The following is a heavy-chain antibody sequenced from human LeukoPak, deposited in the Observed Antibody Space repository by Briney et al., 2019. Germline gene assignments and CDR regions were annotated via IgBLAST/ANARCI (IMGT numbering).Heavy chain of an antibody. CDR1: GYTFTSYY. V-gene: IGHV1-46*01. CDR3: ARATAAAGTSWFDS. D-gene: IGHD6-13*01. CDR2: INPSGGIT. J-gene: IGHJ5*01. Sequence: PGASVKVSCKASGYTFTSYYMHWVRQAPGQGLEWMGIINPSGGITTYAQKFQGRVTMTRDTSTSTVYMELYSLRSEDTAIYYCARATAAAGTSWFDSWGQGTLVTVSS.